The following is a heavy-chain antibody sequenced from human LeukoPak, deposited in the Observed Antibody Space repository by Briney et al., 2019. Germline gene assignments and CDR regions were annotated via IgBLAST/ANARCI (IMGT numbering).Heavy chain of an antibody. V-gene: IGHV4-39*01. Sequence: SETLSLTCTVSGGSIDTDTYYWGWIRQPPGKGLEWIGSIHYSGITYYNPSLKSRVTTSVDTSKNQFSLKLDSVTAADTAVYYCARRGRYCGGDCYHFDSWGQGTLVTVSS. CDR3: ARRGRYCGGDCYHFDS. CDR1: GGSIDTDTYY. D-gene: IGHD2-21*02. CDR2: IHYSGIT. J-gene: IGHJ4*02.